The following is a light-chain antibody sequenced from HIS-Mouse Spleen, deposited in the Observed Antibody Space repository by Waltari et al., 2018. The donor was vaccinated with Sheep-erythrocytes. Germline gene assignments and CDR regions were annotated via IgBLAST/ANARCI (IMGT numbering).Light chain of an antibody. CDR3: CSYAGSYNHV. V-gene: IGLV2-11*01. J-gene: IGLJ1*01. CDR1: SGDVGGYNY. Sequence: QSALTQPRSVSGSPGQSVTISCTGTSGDVGGYNYVSWDQQDPGKAPKLLIYDVSKRPSGVPDRFSGSKCGNTAALTSSGLQAEDEADYYCCSYAGSYNHVFATGTKVTVL. CDR2: DVS.